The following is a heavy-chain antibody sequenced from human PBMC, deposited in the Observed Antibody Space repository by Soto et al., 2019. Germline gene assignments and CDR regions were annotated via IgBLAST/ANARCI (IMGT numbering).Heavy chain of an antibody. CDR2: ISFNGGST. CDR3: ASSETIAARPFDL. Sequence: EVQLLESGGNLVQPGGSLRLSCAASAFTFSTYAMSWVRQAPGKGLQWVSAISFNGGSTYYEDSVKGRFTISRDNSKNTLYLQMDSRRAEDTAVYYCASSETIAARPFDLWGRCTLVTVSS. CDR1: AFTFSTYA. D-gene: IGHD6-6*01. J-gene: IGHJ2*01. V-gene: IGHV3-23*01.